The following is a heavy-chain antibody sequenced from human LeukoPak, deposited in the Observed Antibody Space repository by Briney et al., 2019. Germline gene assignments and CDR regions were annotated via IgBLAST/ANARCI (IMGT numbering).Heavy chain of an antibody. D-gene: IGHD1-14*01. V-gene: IGHV3-23*01. CDR1: GFSFSDYF. CDR2: IDGLAIST. Sequence: GGSLRLSCAVSGFSFSDYFMHWVRQAPGKGLEWVSAIDGLAISTYYADSVKGRFTISRDDSKSTLYLQMNSLRAEDTAVYYCAKHLRTSVQSSYYYYGMDVWGQGTTVTVSS. CDR3: AKHLRTSVQSSYYYYGMDV. J-gene: IGHJ6*02.